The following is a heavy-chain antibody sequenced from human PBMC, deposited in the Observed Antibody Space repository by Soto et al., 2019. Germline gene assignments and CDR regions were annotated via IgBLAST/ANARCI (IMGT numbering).Heavy chain of an antibody. CDR2: IYKGGST. CDR3: AKGPSGDKVDY. D-gene: IGHD7-27*01. Sequence: QVQLQESGPGLVKPSQTLSLTCTVSGDSISNVNYCWSWIRQPPDKGREWIGHIYKGGSTYSNPSLRSRVTISVDTSKNQFSLKLSSVSAADTAVYYCAKGPSGDKVDYWGQGTLVTVSS. V-gene: IGHV4-30-4*01. J-gene: IGHJ4*02. CDR1: GDSISNVNYC.